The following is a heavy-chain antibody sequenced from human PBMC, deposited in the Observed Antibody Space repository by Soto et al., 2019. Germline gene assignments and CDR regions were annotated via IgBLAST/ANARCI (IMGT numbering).Heavy chain of an antibody. CDR3: ARGDNWRLDL. D-gene: IGHD1-20*01. V-gene: IGHV4-4*02. J-gene: IGHJ5*02. Sequence: QVQLQESGPGLVKPSGTLSLTCAVSGDSITSSAWWSCVRQPPGKGLEWIGEIHLGGTTNYNPSLKSRVTISVDKSKNQFSLTLTSVTAADTAIYYCARGDNWRLDLWGQGTLVTVSS. CDR2: IHLGGTT. CDR1: GDSITSSAW.